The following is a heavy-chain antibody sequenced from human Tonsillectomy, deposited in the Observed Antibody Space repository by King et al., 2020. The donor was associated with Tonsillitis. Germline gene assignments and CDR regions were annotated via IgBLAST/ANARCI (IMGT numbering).Heavy chain of an antibody. V-gene: IGHV3-21*01. CDR3: ARVSYDILTGYYIDYFDY. Sequence: VQLVESGGGLVKPGGSLRLSCAASGFNFNAYSMNRVRQAPGKGLESVSSISSSSIYIYYEDSVKGRFTISRDNAKNSLYLQMDSLRAEDTAVYYCARVSYDILTGYYIDYFDYWGQGTLVTVSS. CDR2: ISSSSIYI. CDR1: GFNFNAYS. J-gene: IGHJ4*02. D-gene: IGHD3-9*01.